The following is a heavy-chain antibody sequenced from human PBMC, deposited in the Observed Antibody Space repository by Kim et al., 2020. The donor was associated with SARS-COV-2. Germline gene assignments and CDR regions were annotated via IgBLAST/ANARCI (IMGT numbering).Heavy chain of an antibody. J-gene: IGHJ4*02. Sequence: GGSLRLSCAASGFTFSSYWMSWVRQAPGKGLEWVANIKQDGSEKYYVDSVKGRFTISRDNAKNSLYLQMNSLRAEDTAVYYCARDVSSGWYKGIDYWGQGTLVTVSS. D-gene: IGHD6-19*01. CDR3: ARDVSSGWYKGIDY. CDR2: IKQDGSEK. V-gene: IGHV3-7*01. CDR1: GFTFSSYW.